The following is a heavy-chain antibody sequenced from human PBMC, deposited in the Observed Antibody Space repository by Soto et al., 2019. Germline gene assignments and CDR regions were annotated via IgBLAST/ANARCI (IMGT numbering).Heavy chain of an antibody. D-gene: IGHD6-6*01. Sequence: EVQLLESGGGLVQPGGSLRISCAASGFTFSSYSMSWVRQAPGKGLEWVSGFRSGGDDDTTYYADSVRGRFTISRDNSKNTVYLQMNSLRAEDTAVYYCAKEEGEYSSSGQYFDLWGRGTLVTVSS. V-gene: IGHV3-23*01. J-gene: IGHJ2*01. CDR1: GFTFSSYS. CDR3: AKEEGEYSSSGQYFDL. CDR2: FRSGGDDDTT.